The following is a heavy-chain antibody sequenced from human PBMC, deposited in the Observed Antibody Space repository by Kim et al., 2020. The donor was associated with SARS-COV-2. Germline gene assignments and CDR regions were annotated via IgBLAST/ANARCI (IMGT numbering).Heavy chain of an antibody. V-gene: IGHV6-1*01. D-gene: IGHD2-15*01. Sequence: YAMTVKSRITINPDTSKHTFSLELHAVTHEDTAVYYCARSPIYWYYGMDVWGQGTTVTVSS. J-gene: IGHJ6*02. CDR3: ARSPIYWYYGMDV.